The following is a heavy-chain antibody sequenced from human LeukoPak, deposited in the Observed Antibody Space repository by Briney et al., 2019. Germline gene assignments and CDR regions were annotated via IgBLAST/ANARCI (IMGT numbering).Heavy chain of an antibody. CDR1: GFTFSSYG. V-gene: IGHV3-30*18. CDR2: ISYDGSNK. CDR3: AKDGRGDYVPVDY. J-gene: IGHJ4*02. D-gene: IGHD4-17*01. Sequence: PGGSLRLSCAASGFTFSSYGMHWVRQAPGKGLEWVAVISYDGSNKYYADSVKGRFTISRDNSKNTLYLQMNSLRAEDTAVYYCAKDGRGDYVPVDYWGQGTLVTVSS.